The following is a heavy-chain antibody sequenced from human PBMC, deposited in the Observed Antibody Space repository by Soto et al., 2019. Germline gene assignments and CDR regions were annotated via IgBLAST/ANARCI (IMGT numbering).Heavy chain of an antibody. Sequence: SETLSLTCAVYGGSFSGYYWSWIRQPPGKGLEWIGEINHSGSTNYNPSLKSRVTISVDTSKNQFSLKLSSVTAADTAVYYCARRWGYCTNGVCYTHAFDIWGQGTMVTVSS. CDR2: INHSGST. CDR3: ARRWGYCTNGVCYTHAFDI. J-gene: IGHJ3*02. V-gene: IGHV4-34*01. D-gene: IGHD2-8*01. CDR1: GGSFSGYY.